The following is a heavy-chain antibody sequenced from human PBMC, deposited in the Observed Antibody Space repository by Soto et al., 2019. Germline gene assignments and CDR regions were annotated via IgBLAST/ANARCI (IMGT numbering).Heavy chain of an antibody. J-gene: IGHJ4*02. CDR1: GYTFTSYG. Sequence: ASVKVSCKASGYTFTSYGISWVRQAPGQGLEWMGWISAYNGNTNYAQKLQGRVTMTTDTSTSTAYMELRSLRSDDTAVYYCARDVPLLWFGELRENFDYWGQGTLVTVSS. CDR2: ISAYNGNT. CDR3: ARDVPLLWFGELRENFDY. D-gene: IGHD3-10*01. V-gene: IGHV1-18*01.